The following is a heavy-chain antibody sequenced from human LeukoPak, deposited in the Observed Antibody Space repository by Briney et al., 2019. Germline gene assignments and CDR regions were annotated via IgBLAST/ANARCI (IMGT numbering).Heavy chain of an antibody. J-gene: IGHJ4*02. CDR2: IWYDGSNT. CDR1: GFTFSNYG. D-gene: IGHD6-6*01. V-gene: IGHV3-33*01. Sequence: GRSLKLSCAASGFTFSNYGMHWVRQVPGKGLEWVAVIWYDGSNTYYTDSVNGRFTISRDNSKNMLYLQMNSLRVDDTAVYYCAREYRIRRREYYFDYWGQGTLAAVSS. CDR3: AREYRIRRREYYFDY.